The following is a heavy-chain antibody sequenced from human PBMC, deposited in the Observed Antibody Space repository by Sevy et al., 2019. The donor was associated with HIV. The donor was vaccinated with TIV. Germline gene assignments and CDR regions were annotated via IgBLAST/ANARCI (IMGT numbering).Heavy chain of an antibody. J-gene: IGHJ6*02. CDR1: GYTFTRYG. V-gene: IGHV1-18*01. D-gene: IGHD3-22*01. CDR2: TSAYNGNT. Sequence: ASVKVSCKASGYTFTRYGITWVRQAPGQGLEWMGWTSAYNGNTNYAQRVQGRVTMTTDMSTSTAYMELRSLKSDDTAMYYCARDRNNYDSSGYPKGMDVWGQGTTVIVSS. CDR3: ARDRNNYDSSGYPKGMDV.